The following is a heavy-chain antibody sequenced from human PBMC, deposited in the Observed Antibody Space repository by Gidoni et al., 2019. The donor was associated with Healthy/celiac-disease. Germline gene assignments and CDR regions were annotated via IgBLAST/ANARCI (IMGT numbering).Heavy chain of an antibody. Sequence: QVQLVQSGAEGKKPGASVKVSCKVSGYTLTELSMHWVRQAPGKGLEWMGGFDPEDGETIYAHNFQGRVTMTEDTSTDTAYMGLSSLRSEDTAVYYCATARSGWSHWYFDLWGRGTLVTVSS. CDR3: ATARSGWSHWYFDL. V-gene: IGHV1-24*01. D-gene: IGHD6-19*01. CDR1: GYTLTELS. CDR2: FDPEDGET. J-gene: IGHJ2*01.